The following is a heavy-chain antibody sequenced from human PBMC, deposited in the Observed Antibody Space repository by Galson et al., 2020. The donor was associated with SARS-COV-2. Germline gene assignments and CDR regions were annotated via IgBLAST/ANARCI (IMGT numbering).Heavy chain of an antibody. D-gene: IGHD2-2*01. CDR3: ARTYCSSTSCYSGWFDP. J-gene: IGHJ5*02. Sequence: TLSLTCAVSGGSISSGGYSWSWIRQPPGKGLEWIGYIYYSGSTYYNPSLKSRVTISVDRSKNQFSLKLSSVTAADTAVYYCARTYCSSTSCYSGWFDPWGQGTLVTVSS. CDR2: IYYSGST. CDR1: GGSISSGGYS. V-gene: IGHV4-30-2*01.